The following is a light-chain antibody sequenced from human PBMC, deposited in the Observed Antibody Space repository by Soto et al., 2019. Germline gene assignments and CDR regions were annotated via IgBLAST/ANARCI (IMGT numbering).Light chain of an antibody. CDR1: QSVSNNY. CDR2: DAS. Sequence: ENVLTQSPGTLSLSPGERVTLSCGASQSVSNNYLAWYQQKPGLAPRLLIYDASTRATGIPDRFSGSGSGTYFTLTISRLEPEDFAVYYCQQYGRSSTFGQGTKLEIK. V-gene: IGKV3D-20*01. CDR3: QQYGRSST. J-gene: IGKJ2*01.